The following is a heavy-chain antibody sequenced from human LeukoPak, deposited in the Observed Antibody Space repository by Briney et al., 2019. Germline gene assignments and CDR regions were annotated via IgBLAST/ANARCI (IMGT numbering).Heavy chain of an antibody. CDR3: ARGDYGDY. CDR1: GFTFSSYG. Sequence: PGGSLRLSCAAPGFTFSSYGMHWVRQAPGKGLEWVAVISYDGSNKYYADSVKGRFTISRDNAKNSLYLQMNSLRAEDTAVYYCARGDYGDYMGQGTLVTVSS. J-gene: IGHJ4*02. V-gene: IGHV3-30*03. CDR2: ISYDGSNK.